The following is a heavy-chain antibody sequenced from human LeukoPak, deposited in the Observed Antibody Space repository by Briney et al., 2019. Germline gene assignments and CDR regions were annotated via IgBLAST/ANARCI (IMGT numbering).Heavy chain of an antibody. CDR3: ARGPLRGIVVVPAATGAFDI. CDR2: IIPIFGKA. V-gene: IGHV1-69*13. D-gene: IGHD2-2*01. CDR1: RGTFSSYA. Sequence: SVKVSCKASRGTFSSYAISWVRQAPGQGLEWMGGIIPIFGKANYAQKFQGRVTITADESTSTAYMELSSLRSEDTAVYYCARGPLRGIVVVPAATGAFDIWGQGTMVTVSS. J-gene: IGHJ3*02.